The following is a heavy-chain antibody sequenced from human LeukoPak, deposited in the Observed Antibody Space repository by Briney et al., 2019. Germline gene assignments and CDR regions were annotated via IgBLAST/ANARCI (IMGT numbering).Heavy chain of an antibody. V-gene: IGHV4-59*01. CDR1: GGSISSYH. J-gene: IGHJ4*02. D-gene: IGHD3-10*01. CDR2: IYYSGST. Sequence: SETLSLTCTVSGGSISSYHWSWIRQPPGKGLEWIGYIYYSGSTNYNSSLESRVIISVDTSKNQFSLKLSSVTAADTAVYYCARRYGSGSYSYFDYWGQGTLVTVSS. CDR3: ARRYGSGSYSYFDY.